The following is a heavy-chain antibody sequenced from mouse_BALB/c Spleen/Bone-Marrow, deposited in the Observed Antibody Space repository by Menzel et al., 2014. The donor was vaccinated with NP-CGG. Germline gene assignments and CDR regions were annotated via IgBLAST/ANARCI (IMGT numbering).Heavy chain of an antibody. CDR3: ARPYGSSYFVY. J-gene: IGHJ3*01. CDR1: GYAFSSSW. D-gene: IGHD1-1*01. V-gene: IGHV1-82*01. Sequence: QVQLQQSGPELVKPGDSVKISCRASGYAFSSSWMNWVKQRPGQGREWIGRIYPGDGDTNDNGKFKGKATLTADKSSSTAYMQLSSLTSVVSAVYFCARPYGSSYFVYWVQGTLVTVSA. CDR2: IYPGDGDT.